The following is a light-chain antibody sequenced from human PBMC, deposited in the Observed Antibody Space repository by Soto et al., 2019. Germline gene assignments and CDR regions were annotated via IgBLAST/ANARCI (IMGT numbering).Light chain of an antibody. J-gene: IGKJ1*01. Sequence: EIVLTQSPGTLSLPPGERATLSCRASQSVRSCYLAWYQQKFGQSPRLLIYGASSRATGIPDRFSGSGSGTDFTLTISRLEPEDYAVYYCQQYGSSSWTFGQGTKVEIK. V-gene: IGKV3-20*01. CDR2: GAS. CDR3: QQYGSSSWT. CDR1: QSVRSCY.